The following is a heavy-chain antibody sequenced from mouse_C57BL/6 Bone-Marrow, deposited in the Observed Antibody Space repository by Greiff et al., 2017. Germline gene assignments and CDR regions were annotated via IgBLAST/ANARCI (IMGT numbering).Heavy chain of an antibody. CDR1: GYTFTDYY. D-gene: IGHD1-1*01. CDR3: ARLEVSTVVRYWAMDY. Sequence: QVQLKQSGPELVKPGASVKISCKASGYTFTDYYINWVKQRPGQGLEWIGWIFPGSGSTYYNEKFKGKATLTVDKSSSTAYMLLSSLTSEDSAVYFCARLEVSTVVRYWAMDYWGQGTSVTVSS. V-gene: IGHV1-75*01. J-gene: IGHJ4*01. CDR2: IFPGSGST.